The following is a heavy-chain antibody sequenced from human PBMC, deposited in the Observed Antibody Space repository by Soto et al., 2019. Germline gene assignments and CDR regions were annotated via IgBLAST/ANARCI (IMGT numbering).Heavy chain of an antibody. CDR2: IYSGGGT. Sequence: GGSLRLSCAASGFTVSNNYINWVRQAPGKGLEWVSLIYSGGGTYYADSVKGRFTISRENSKNTLYLQMNSLRDEERAVYYCAKELSYYTGGYYYVGPFDYWGQGTLVTVSS. D-gene: IGHD3-22*01. CDR3: AKELSYYTGGYYYVGPFDY. J-gene: IGHJ4*02. CDR1: GFTVSNNY. V-gene: IGHV3-66*01.